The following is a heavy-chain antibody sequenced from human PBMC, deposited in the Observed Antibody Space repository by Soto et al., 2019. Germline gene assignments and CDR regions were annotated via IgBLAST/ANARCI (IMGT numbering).Heavy chain of an antibody. CDR3: ARARSSSSWYTGGFDP. J-gene: IGHJ5*02. Sequence: QVQLVQSGAEVKKPGASVKVSCKASGYTFTSYGISWVRQAPGQGLEWMGWISAYNGNTNYAQQFQGRVTMTTDTXTXXAYVELRSLRSDDTAVYYCARARSSSSWYTGGFDPWGQGTLVTVSS. CDR2: ISAYNGNT. V-gene: IGHV1-18*01. CDR1: GYTFTSYG. D-gene: IGHD6-13*01.